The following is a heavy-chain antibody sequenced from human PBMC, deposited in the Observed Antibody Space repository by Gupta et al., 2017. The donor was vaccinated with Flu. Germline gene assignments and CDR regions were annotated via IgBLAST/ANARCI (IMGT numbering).Heavy chain of an antibody. CDR2: TSHDGSRK. Sequence: HWVRQAPGKGLEWVAVTSHDGSRKNYADCGRGRFTISRDNSRNILYLQMESLTSEATAVYFCTKDWTENHNNSGLHVWGPGTTVTVS. D-gene: IGHD1-1*01. J-gene: IGHJ6*02. CDR3: TKDWTENHNNSGLHV. V-gene: IGHV3-30*18.